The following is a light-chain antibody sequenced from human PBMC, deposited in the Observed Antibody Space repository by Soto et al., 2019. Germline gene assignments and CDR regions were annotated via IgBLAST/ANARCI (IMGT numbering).Light chain of an antibody. CDR3: QSYDSSLSLVV. Sequence: QLVLTQPPSVSGAPGQRVTISCTGSSSNIGAGYDVHWYQQLPGTAPKLLIYGSSNRPSGVPDRFSGSKSGTSASLAITGLQAEDEADYYCQSYDSSLSLVVFGGGTKLTVL. J-gene: IGLJ2*01. V-gene: IGLV1-40*01. CDR2: GSS. CDR1: SSNIGAGYD.